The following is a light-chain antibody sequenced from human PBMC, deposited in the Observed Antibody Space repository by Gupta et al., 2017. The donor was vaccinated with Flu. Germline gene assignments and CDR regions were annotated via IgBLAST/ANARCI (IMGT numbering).Light chain of an antibody. CDR2: DTS. J-gene: IGKJ2*01. CDR3: QQEENLPYT. V-gene: IGKV1-33*01. CDR1: QDISKN. Sequence: PSSLSASVGDRVTITCQASQDISKNLNWFQQKPGKAPKLLIYDTSKVETGVPSRFSGSGSGTDFTFTISSLQPEDIATYFCQQEENLPYTFGQGTKMEIK.